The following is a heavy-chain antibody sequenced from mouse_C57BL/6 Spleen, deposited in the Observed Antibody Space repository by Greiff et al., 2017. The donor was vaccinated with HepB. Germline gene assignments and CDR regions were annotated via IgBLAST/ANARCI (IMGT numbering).Heavy chain of an antibody. CDR1: GYTFTSYW. CDR2: IDPSDSET. J-gene: IGHJ1*03. CDR3: ARRYFDV. Sequence: QVQLQQPGAELVRPGSSVKLSCKASGYTFTSYWMHWVKQRPIQGLEWIGNIDPSDSETQYNQKFKDKATLTVDKSSSTAYMQLSSLTSEDSAVYYCARRYFDVWGTGTTVTVSS. V-gene: IGHV1-52*01.